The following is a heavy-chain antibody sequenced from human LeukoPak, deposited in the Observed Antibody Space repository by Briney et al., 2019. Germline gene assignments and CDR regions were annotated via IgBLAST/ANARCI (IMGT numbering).Heavy chain of an antibody. CDR2: MYTSGST. Sequence: PSETLSLTCTVSGGSISSGSYYWSWIRQPAGKGLEWIGRMYTSGSTNYNPSLKSRVTMSVDTSKNQFSLKLSSVTAADTAVYYCARDYSAITIFGVVTPGLNWFDPWGQGTLVTVSS. J-gene: IGHJ5*02. V-gene: IGHV4-61*02. CDR1: GGSISSGSYY. D-gene: IGHD3-3*01. CDR3: ARDYSAITIFGVVTPGLNWFDP.